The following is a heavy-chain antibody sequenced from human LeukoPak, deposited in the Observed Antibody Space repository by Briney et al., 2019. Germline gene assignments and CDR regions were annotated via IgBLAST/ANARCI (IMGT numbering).Heavy chain of an antibody. CDR3: ARRLSGRTFDY. CDR2: IYYSGST. CDR1: GGSISSYY. V-gene: IGHV4-59*08. J-gene: IGHJ4*02. Sequence: SETLSLICTVSGGSISSYYWSWIRQPPGKGLEWIGYIYYSGSTNYNPSLKSRVTISVDTSKNQFSLKLSSVTAADTAVYYCARRLSGRTFDYWGQGTLVTVSS. D-gene: IGHD3-10*01.